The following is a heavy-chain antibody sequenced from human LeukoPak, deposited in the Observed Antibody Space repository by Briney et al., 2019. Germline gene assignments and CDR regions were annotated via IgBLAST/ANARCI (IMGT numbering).Heavy chain of an antibody. Sequence: GGTLRLSCAASGFTFSSYGMSWVRQAPGKGLEWVSAISGSGGSTYYAGSVKGRFTISRDNSKNTLYLQMNSLRAEDTAVYYCAKYTAYYDILTGYYSNRPPFDYWGQGTLVTVSS. V-gene: IGHV3-23*01. J-gene: IGHJ4*02. CDR1: GFTFSSYG. CDR3: AKYTAYYDILTGYYSNRPPFDY. D-gene: IGHD3-9*01. CDR2: ISGSGGST.